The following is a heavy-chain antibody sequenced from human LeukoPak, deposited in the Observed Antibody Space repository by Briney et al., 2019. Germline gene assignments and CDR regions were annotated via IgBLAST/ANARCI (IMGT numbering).Heavy chain of an antibody. D-gene: IGHD3-22*01. V-gene: IGHV1-2*02. Sequence: ASVKVSCKASGYTFIGYYMHWVRQAAGQGLEWMGWINPNSGGTNYAQKFQGRLTMTRDTSISTAYMELSRLRSDDTAVYYCARGGATYYYDSSGYPIGDAFDIWGQGTMVTVSS. CDR2: INPNSGGT. CDR1: GYTFIGYY. J-gene: IGHJ3*02. CDR3: ARGGATYYYDSSGYPIGDAFDI.